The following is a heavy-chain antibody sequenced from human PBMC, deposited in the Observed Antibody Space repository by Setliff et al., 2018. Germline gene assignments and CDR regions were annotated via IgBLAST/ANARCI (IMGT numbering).Heavy chain of an antibody. Sequence: GSLRLSCAASGFTFSDYWAWIRQPPGKGLEWLGTVYHSGGTYYNPSLKSRVTMSVDTSKNLFSLKLNSVTAADTALYYCARHVKVATEYFDCWGQGTLVTVSS. CDR3: ARHVKVATEYFDC. D-gene: IGHD5-12*01. J-gene: IGHJ4*02. V-gene: IGHV4-38-2*01. CDR1: GFTFSDY. CDR2: VYHSGGT.